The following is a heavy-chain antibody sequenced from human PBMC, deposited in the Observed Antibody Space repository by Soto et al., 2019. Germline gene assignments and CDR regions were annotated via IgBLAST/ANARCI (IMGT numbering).Heavy chain of an antibody. V-gene: IGHV3-7*01. CDR3: ARIGYCSSTSCYKEDY. CDR1: GFTFSSYW. Sequence: GGSLRLSCAASGFTFSSYWMSWVRQAPGKGLEWVANIKQDGSEKYYVDSVKGRFTISRDNAKNSLYLQMNSLRAEDTAVYYCARIGYCSSTSCYKEDYWGQGTLVTVSS. J-gene: IGHJ4*02. D-gene: IGHD2-2*02. CDR2: IKQDGSEK.